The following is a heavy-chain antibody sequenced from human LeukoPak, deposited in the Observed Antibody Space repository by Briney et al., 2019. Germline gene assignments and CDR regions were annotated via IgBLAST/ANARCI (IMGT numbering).Heavy chain of an antibody. D-gene: IGHD2-2*01. CDR3: ARVQYQLPHYYMDV. J-gene: IGHJ6*03. V-gene: IGHV4-59*01. CDR1: GGSISSYY. Sequence: NASETLSLTCTVSGGSISSYYWSWIRQPPGKGLEWIGYIYYSGSTNYNPSLKSRVTISVDPSKNQFSLKLSSVTAADTAVYYCARVQYQLPHYYMDVWGKGTTVTVSS. CDR2: IYYSGST.